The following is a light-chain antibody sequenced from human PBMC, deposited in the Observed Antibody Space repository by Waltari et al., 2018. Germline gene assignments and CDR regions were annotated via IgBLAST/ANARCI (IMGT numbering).Light chain of an antibody. CDR2: WAS. CDR3: QQYYRSRT. V-gene: IGKV4-1*01. Sequence: DIVMTQSPDSLAVSLGERATIDCKSSQSVFYRSDNKNYLAWYQHKPGQPPKLLFYWASTRESGVPDRFNARGSGTDFTLTINNLQAEDVAVYYCQQYYRSRTFGQGTKVEIK. J-gene: IGKJ1*01. CDR1: QSVFYRSDNKNY.